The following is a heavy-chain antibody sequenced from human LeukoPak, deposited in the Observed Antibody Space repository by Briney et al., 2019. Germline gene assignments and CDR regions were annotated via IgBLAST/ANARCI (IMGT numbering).Heavy chain of an antibody. CDR2: IWYDGSNK. CDR3: ARTHNSSSWKKTYCFDY. J-gene: IGHJ4*02. CDR1: GFTFSIYG. D-gene: IGHD6-13*01. V-gene: IGHV3-33*01. Sequence: GGSLRLSCAASGFTFSIYGMHWVRQAPGKGLEWVAVIWYDGSNKYYADSVKGRFTISRDNSKNTLYLQMNSLRAEDTAVYYCARTHNSSSWKKTYCFDYWGQGTLVTVSS.